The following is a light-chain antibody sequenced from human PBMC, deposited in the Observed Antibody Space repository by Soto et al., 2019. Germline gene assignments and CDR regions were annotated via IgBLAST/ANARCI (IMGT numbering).Light chain of an antibody. J-gene: IGKJ1*01. CDR3: QQYYTTPLT. V-gene: IGKV4-1*01. CDR2: WAS. CDR1: QSVLYSSNNKNY. Sequence: DIVMTQSPDSLAVSLGERATINCKSSQSVLYSSNNKNYLAWYQQKPGQPPKLLIYWASTRQSGVPDRFSGSGSGTDFTLTISGLQAEDVAVYSCQQYYTTPLTFGQGTKVVFK.